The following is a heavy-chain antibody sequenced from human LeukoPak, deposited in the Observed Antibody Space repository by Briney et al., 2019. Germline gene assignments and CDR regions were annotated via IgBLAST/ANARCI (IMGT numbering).Heavy chain of an antibody. Sequence: GSLRLSCAASGLTFSSNYISWVRQAPGKGLEWIGRIYTSGSTNYNPSLKSRVTMSVDTSKNQFSLKLSSVTAADTAVYYCAREIRAGTCFDYWGQGTLVTVSS. CDR1: GLTFSSNY. CDR3: AREIRAGTCFDY. CDR2: IYTSGST. V-gene: IGHV4-4*07. D-gene: IGHD6-13*01. J-gene: IGHJ4*02.